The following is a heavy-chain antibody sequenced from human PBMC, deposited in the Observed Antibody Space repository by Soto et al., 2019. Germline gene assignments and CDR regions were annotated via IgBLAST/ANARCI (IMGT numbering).Heavy chain of an antibody. D-gene: IGHD3-22*01. CDR2: IYYSGSS. CDR3: ARARYDSSGYYYFEY. J-gene: IGHJ4*02. Sequence: SETLSLTCTVSGGSISGYYWSWIRQPPGKGLEWIGYIYYSGSSNYNPSLKSRVTIPLDTSKNQFSPRLRSVTAADTAVYYCARARYDSSGYYYFEYWGQGTLVTVS. V-gene: IGHV4-59*01. CDR1: GGSISGYY.